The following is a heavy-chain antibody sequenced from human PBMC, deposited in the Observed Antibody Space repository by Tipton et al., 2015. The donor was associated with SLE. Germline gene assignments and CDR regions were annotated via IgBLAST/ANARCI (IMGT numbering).Heavy chain of an antibody. D-gene: IGHD4-23*01. Sequence: SLRLSCAASGFTFDDYAMHWVRQATGKGLEWVSGISWNSGSIGYADSVKGRFTISRDNAKNSLYLQMNSLRAEDTALYYCAKDIMVVTHGAFDIWGQGTMVTVAS. CDR2: ISWNSGSI. CDR1: GFTFDDYA. CDR3: AKDIMVVTHGAFDI. J-gene: IGHJ3*02. V-gene: IGHV3-9*01.